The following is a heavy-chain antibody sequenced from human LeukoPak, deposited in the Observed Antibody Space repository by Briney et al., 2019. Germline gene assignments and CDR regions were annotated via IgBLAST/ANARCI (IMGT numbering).Heavy chain of an antibody. CDR1: GFILSSYN. J-gene: IGHJ4*02. CDR2: ISSDAHAI. Sequence: GGSLRLSCAASGFILSSYNMNRVRQAPGKGLEWVSFISSDAHAIYYADSVKGRFTISRDSAKNSLYLQMNSLRAEDTAVYYCARVSTVTPRFWGQGTLVTVSS. D-gene: IGHD4-17*01. CDR3: ARVSTVTPRF. V-gene: IGHV3-48*01.